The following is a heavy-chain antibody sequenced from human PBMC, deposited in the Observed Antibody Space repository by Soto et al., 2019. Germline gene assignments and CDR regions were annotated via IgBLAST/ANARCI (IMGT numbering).Heavy chain of an antibody. V-gene: IGHV5-51*01. CDR2: IYPGDSGT. Sequence: GESLKISCKGSGYSFTSYWIGWVRQMPGKGLEWMGIIYPGDSGTRYSPSFQGQVTISADKSISTAYLQWSSLKASDTAMYYCARLGGFLEWLSPVFYWGQGTLVTVSS. CDR3: ARLGGFLEWLSPVFY. CDR1: GYSFTSYW. D-gene: IGHD3-3*01. J-gene: IGHJ4*02.